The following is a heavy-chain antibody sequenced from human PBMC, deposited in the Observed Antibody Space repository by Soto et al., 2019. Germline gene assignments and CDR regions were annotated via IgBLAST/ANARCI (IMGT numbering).Heavy chain of an antibody. J-gene: IGHJ4*02. Sequence: QVQLVQSGAEVKKPGSSVKVSCKASGGTFSSYTISWVRQAPGQGLEWMGRIIPILGIANYEQKFQGRVTITADKSTSTAYMELSSLRSEDTAVDYCARVARDGDYDYWGQGTLVTVSS. CDR2: IIPILGIA. V-gene: IGHV1-69*02. CDR3: ARVARDGDYDY. D-gene: IGHD4-17*01. CDR1: GGTFSSYT.